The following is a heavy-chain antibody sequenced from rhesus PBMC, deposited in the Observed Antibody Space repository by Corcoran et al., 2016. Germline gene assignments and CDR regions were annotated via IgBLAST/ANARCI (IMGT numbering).Heavy chain of an antibody. Sequence: GELWERSPALVKPSETLSLTCAVSGYSISSGYGWSWIRQPPGKGLEWIGYISYSGSTSYNPSLKSRVTISRDTSKNQFSLKLSSVTAADTAVYYCARRGYYSGSYRREFDYWGQGVLVTVSS. CDR1: GYSISSGYG. V-gene: IGHV4-122*02. D-gene: IGHD3-16*01. J-gene: IGHJ4*01. CDR3: ARRGYYSGSYRREFDY. CDR2: ISYSGST.